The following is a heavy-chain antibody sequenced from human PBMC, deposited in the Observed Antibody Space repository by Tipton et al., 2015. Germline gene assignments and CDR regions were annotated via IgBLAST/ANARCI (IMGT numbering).Heavy chain of an antibody. J-gene: IGHJ4*02. CDR1: GFTFNNYW. Sequence: GSLRLSCAASGFTFNNYWMTWVRQAPGKGLEWVANIKPDGSESYYLDSVKGRFTFSRDNAKNSLFLQMSSLRVEDTAVYYCARSGGYGWDYWGQGALVTVSS. CDR2: IKPDGSES. D-gene: IGHD5-12*01. V-gene: IGHV3-7*01. CDR3: ARSGGYGWDY.